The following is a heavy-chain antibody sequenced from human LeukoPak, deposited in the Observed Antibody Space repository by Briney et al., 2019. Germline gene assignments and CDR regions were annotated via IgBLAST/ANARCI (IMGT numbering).Heavy chain of an antibody. CDR3: ARGGGTVVTHDY. CDR2: IYYSGST. CDR1: GGSISSYY. J-gene: IGHJ4*02. Sequence: SETLSLTCTVSGGSISSYYWSWIRQPPGKGLEWIGYIYYSGSTNYNPSLKSRVTISVDTSKNQFSLKLSSVTAADTAVYYCARGGGTVVTHDYWGQGTLVTVSS. D-gene: IGHD4-23*01. V-gene: IGHV4-59*01.